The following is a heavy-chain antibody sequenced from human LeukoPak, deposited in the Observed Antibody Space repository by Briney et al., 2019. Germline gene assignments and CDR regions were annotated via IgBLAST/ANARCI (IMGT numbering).Heavy chain of an antibody. CDR3: ARDPYSGSYGDYYYYYMDV. CDR2: IQQDGSEK. Sequence: HPGGSLRLSCAASGFTFSTYWMSWVRQAPGKGLEWVANIQQDGSEKYYVDSVKGRFTISRDNAKNSLYLQMNSLRPEDTAVYYCARDPYSGSYGDYYYYYMDVWGKGTTVTISS. CDR1: GFTFSTYW. J-gene: IGHJ6*03. D-gene: IGHD1-26*01. V-gene: IGHV3-7*01.